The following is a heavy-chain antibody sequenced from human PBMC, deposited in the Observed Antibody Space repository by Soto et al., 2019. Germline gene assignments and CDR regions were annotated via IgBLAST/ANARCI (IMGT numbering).Heavy chain of an antibody. V-gene: IGHV4-59*01. CDR1: GGSISSYY. Sequence: PSETLSLTCTVSGGSISSYYWSWIRQPPGKGLEWIGYIYYSGSTNYNPSLKSRVTISVDTSKNQFSLKLSSVTAADTAVYYCAGAGSLYSSSSGRYYFYGMAVWRQGTTVTVSS. D-gene: IGHD6-6*01. CDR2: IYYSGST. CDR3: AGAGSLYSSSSGRYYFYGMAV. J-gene: IGHJ6*02.